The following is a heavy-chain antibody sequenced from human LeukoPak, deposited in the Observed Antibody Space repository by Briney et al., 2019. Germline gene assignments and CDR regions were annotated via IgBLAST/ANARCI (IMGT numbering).Heavy chain of an antibody. D-gene: IGHD3-22*01. V-gene: IGHV3-30*06. J-gene: IGHJ6*02. CDR3: ASTPIGLKWLLPIYYYYGMDV. Sequence: PGGSLRLSCAASGFTFSSYGMHWVRQAPGNGLEWVAVISYDGSNKYYADSVKGRFTISRDNSKNTLYLQMNSLRAEDTAVYYCASTPIGLKWLLPIYYYYGMDVWGQGTTVTVSS. CDR2: ISYDGSNK. CDR1: GFTFSSYG.